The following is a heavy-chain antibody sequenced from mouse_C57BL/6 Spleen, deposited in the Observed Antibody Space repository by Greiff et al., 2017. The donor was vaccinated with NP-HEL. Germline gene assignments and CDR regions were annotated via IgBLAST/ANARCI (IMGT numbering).Heavy chain of an antibody. CDR1: GYTFTSYW. Sequence: QVQLQQSGAELVKPGASVKLSCKASGYTFTSYWMQWVKQRPGQGLEWIGEIDPSDSYTNYNQKFKGKATLTVDTSSSTAYMQLRSLTSEDSAVYYCARRQLRLGGFAYWGQGTLVTVSA. CDR2: IDPSDSYT. CDR3: ARRQLRLGGFAY. D-gene: IGHD3-2*02. J-gene: IGHJ3*01. V-gene: IGHV1-50*01.